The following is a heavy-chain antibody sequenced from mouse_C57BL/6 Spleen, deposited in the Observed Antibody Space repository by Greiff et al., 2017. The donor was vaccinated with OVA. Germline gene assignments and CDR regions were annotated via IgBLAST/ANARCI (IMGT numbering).Heavy chain of an antibody. V-gene: IGHV1-82*01. D-gene: IGHD1-1*01. J-gene: IGHJ4*01. CDR3: ARWSITTVAGAMDY. Sequence: QVQLQQSGPELVKPGASVKISCKASGYAFSSSWMNWVKQRPGKGLEWIGRIYPGDGDTNYNGKFKGKATLTADKSSSTAYMQLSSLTSEDSAVYFCARWSITTVAGAMDYWGQGTSVTVSS. CDR2: IYPGDGDT. CDR1: GYAFSSSW.